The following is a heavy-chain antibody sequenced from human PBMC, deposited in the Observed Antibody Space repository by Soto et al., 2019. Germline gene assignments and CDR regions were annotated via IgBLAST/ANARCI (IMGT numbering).Heavy chain of an antibody. CDR3: ARSPDYGDYANLDT. Sequence: PXETLSLTCTVSRDSFSKYDWNWIRQPAGKGLEWIGRIHSTLSPDYNPSLKSRVTLSVDTSKNQFSLKLSLTSVTAADTAVYYCARSPDYGDYANLDTLDQGTLVTVFS. CDR1: RDSFSKYD. J-gene: IGHJ5*02. V-gene: IGHV4-4*07. CDR2: IHSTLSP. D-gene: IGHD4-17*01.